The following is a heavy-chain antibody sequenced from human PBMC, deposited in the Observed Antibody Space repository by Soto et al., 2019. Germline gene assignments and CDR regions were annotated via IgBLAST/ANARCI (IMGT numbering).Heavy chain of an antibody. CDR2: IDPSDSYT. J-gene: IGHJ4*02. V-gene: IGHV5-10-1*01. CDR1: GYSFTSYW. Sequence: PGESLKISCKGSGYSFTSYWITWVRQMPGKGLEWMGMIDPSDSYTDYSPSSQGHVSISVDKSINTAYLQWSSLRASDTAMYYCARHLLRNGYKAGWGQGTLVTVSS. D-gene: IGHD3-22*01. CDR3: ARHLLRNGYKAG.